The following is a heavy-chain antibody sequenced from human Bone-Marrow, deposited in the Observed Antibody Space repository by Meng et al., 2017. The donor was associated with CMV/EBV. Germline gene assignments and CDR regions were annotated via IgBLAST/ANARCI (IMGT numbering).Heavy chain of an antibody. CDR3: ARERVLGYCSSTSCYSRYYGMDV. CDR1: GFTVSSNY. D-gene: IGHD2-2*02. V-gene: IGHV3-53*01. Sequence: GGSLRLSCAASGFTVSSNYMSWVHQAPGRGLEWVSVIYSGGSTYYADSVKGRFTISRDNSKNTLYLQMNSLRAEDTAVYYCARERVLGYCSSTSCYSRYYGMDVWGQGTTVTVSS. CDR2: IYSGGST. J-gene: IGHJ6*02.